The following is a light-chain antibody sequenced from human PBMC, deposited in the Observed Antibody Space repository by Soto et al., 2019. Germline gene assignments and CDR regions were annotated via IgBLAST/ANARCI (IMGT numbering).Light chain of an antibody. CDR3: SSYISSTTVVL. Sequence: QSVLTQPASVSGSPGQSITISCTGTSSDVGAYDYVSWYQQHPDKAPKLMIYEVSNRPSGISNRFSGSKSANTASLTISGLQAEDEADYYCSSYISSTTVVLFGGGTKLTVL. CDR1: SSDVGAYDY. CDR2: EVS. V-gene: IGLV2-14*01. J-gene: IGLJ2*01.